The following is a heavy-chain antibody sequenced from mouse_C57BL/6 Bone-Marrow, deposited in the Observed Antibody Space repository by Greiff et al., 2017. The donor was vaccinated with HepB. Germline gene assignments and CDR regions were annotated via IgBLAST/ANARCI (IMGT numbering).Heavy chain of an antibody. CDR1: GYTFTSYG. Sequence: QVQLQQSGAELARPGASVKLSCKASGYTFTSYGISWVKQSTGQGLEWIGELYPRSGNTYYNEKFKGKATLTADKSSSTAYMELRSLTSEDSAVYFCARPYYGSSFPYFDVWGTGTTVTVSS. V-gene: IGHV1-81*01. J-gene: IGHJ1*03. CDR3: ARPYYGSSFPYFDV. D-gene: IGHD1-1*01. CDR2: LYPRSGNT.